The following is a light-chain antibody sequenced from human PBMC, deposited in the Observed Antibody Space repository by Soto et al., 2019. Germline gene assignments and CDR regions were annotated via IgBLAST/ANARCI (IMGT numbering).Light chain of an antibody. J-gene: IGLJ1*01. CDR1: SFNIGSNT. CDR3: AAWDDSLNGYV. V-gene: IGLV1-44*01. CDR2: SND. Sequence: QPVLTQSPSVSGTPGQRVTISCSGSSFNIGSNTVNWYQQLPGTAPKLLIYSNDQRPSGVPDRFSGSKSGTSASLAISGLQSEDEADYYCAAWDDSLNGYVFGSGTKLTVL.